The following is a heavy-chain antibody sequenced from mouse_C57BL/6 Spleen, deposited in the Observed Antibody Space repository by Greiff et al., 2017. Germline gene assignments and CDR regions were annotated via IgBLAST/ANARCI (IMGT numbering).Heavy chain of an antibody. V-gene: IGHV1-4*01. CDR1: GYTFTSYT. Sequence: QVQLKESGAELARPGASVKMSCKASGYTFTSYTLHWVKQRPGQGLEWIGYINPSSGYTKYNQKFKDKATLTADKSSSTAYMQLSSLTSEDSAVYYCANLDSSGYGYWGQGTTLTVSS. CDR3: ANLDSSGYGY. D-gene: IGHD3-2*02. CDR2: INPSSGYT. J-gene: IGHJ2*01.